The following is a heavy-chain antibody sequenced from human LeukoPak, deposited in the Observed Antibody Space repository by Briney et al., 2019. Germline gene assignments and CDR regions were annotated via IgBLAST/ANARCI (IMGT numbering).Heavy chain of an antibody. CDR3: ARDQDDWFDP. V-gene: IGHV3-7*01. J-gene: IGHJ5*02. Sequence: GGSLRLSCAASGFTFSSYRMSWVRQAPGKGLEWVANIKQDGSEKYYVDSVKGRFTISRDNAKNSLYLQMNSLRAEDTAVYYCARDQDDWFDPWGQGTLVTVSS. CDR2: IKQDGSEK. CDR1: GFTFSSYR. D-gene: IGHD5-24*01.